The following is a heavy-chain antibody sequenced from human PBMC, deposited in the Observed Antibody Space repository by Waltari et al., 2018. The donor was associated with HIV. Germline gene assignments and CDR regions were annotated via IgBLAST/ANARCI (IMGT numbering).Heavy chain of an antibody. CDR1: GFTFSSYW. CDR3: ARGGFYGSGSKVN. V-gene: IGHV3-7*04. D-gene: IGHD3-10*01. J-gene: IGHJ4*02. CDR2: IKQDGREK. Sequence: EVQLVESGGGLVQPGGSLRLSCAASGFTFSSYWMSWVRQAPGKGLGLGANIKQDGREKYFVGTGNGRFTISRDNAENSLYLQMNSLRAEDTAVYYCARGGFYGSGSKVNWGQGTLVTVSS.